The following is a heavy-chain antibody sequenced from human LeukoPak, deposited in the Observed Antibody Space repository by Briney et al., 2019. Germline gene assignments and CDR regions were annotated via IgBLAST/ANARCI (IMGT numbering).Heavy chain of an antibody. CDR3: AREPDYGYDYYMDV. V-gene: IGHV1-69*13. CDR2: IIPSFGTT. D-gene: IGHD4-17*01. Sequence: GASVKVSCKASGGTLSSYAISWVRQAPGQGLEWMGGIIPSFGTTNYAQRFQGRITISADESTSTAYMELSSLRSEDTAVYYCAREPDYGYDYYMDVWGKGTTVTISS. CDR1: GGTLSSYA. J-gene: IGHJ6*03.